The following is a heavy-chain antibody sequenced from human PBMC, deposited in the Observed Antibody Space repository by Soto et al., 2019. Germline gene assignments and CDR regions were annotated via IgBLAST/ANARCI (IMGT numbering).Heavy chain of an antibody. CDR2: IQQDGTEK. J-gene: IGHJ4*02. D-gene: IGHD6-19*01. CDR3: ARSPEVYNSGWYRVPGYFDN. CDR1: GFSVSSCW. V-gene: IGHV3-7*01. Sequence: EVQLVESGGGLVQPGGSLRLSCAASGFSVSSCWMSWVRQAPGKGLEWVASIQQDGTEKNYVDSVNGRFTISRDNAKNALYLQINNRKAEDMAVYYCARSPEVYNSGWYRVPGYFDNWGQGTLVTVSA.